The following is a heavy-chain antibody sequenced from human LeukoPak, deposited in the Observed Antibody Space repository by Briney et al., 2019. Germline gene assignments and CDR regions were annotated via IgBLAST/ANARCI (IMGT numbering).Heavy chain of an antibody. J-gene: IGHJ4*02. D-gene: IGHD3-10*01. V-gene: IGHV4-39*07. CDR1: GGSISSSSYY. Sequence: PSETLSLTCTVSGGSISSSSYYWGWIRQPPGKGLEWIGSIYYSGSTNYNPSLKSRVTISVDTSKNQFSLKLSSVTAADTAVYYCARLIRFGELLIDYWGQGTLVTVSS. CDR3: ARLIRFGELLIDY. CDR2: IYYSGST.